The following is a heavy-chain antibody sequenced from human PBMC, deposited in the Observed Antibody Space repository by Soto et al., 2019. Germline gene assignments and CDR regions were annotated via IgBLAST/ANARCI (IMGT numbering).Heavy chain of an antibody. Sequence: QVRLQESGPGPVQPSQTLSLSCTVSGAPITSGGSYWTWIRQQPGKGLEWLGYIYYNGNTKYNPSHNIRLTMSLDTSENQFSLNLESVTAADTAVYFCVTNRGDYDGSFFARWGQGTLVTVSS. D-gene: IGHD4-17*01. V-gene: IGHV4-31*04. CDR2: IYYNGNT. CDR3: VTNRGDYDGSFFAR. CDR1: GAPITSGGSY. J-gene: IGHJ4*02.